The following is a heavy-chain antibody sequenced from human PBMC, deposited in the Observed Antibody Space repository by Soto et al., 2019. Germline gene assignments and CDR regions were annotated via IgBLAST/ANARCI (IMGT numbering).Heavy chain of an antibody. Sequence: EVQLLESGGGLVQPGGSLRLSCAASGFTFSSYAMNWVRQAPGKGLEWVSAISGSGGSTYYADSVKGRFTISRDNSKNTLYLQMSSLRVEDSAVYYCAKAVIPNQYYFDYWGQGTLVTVSS. CDR2: ISGSGGST. CDR3: AKAVIPNQYYFDY. D-gene: IGHD3-22*01. CDR1: GFTFSSYA. J-gene: IGHJ4*02. V-gene: IGHV3-23*01.